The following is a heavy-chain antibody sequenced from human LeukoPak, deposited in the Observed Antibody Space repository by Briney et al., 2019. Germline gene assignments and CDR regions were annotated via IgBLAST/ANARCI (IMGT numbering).Heavy chain of an antibody. V-gene: IGHV3-66*01. Sequence: GGSLRLSCAVSAFTVSSNYVSWVRQAPGKGLEWVSTIYSGESAYYADSVKGRFTISRDNSKNALVLQMNSLTAADTAVYYCARDGGSGYCSSSNCYEGFDYWGQGTLVTVSS. CDR3: ARDGGSGYCSSSNCYEGFDY. J-gene: IGHJ4*02. CDR2: IYSGESA. D-gene: IGHD2-2*01. CDR1: AFTVSSNY.